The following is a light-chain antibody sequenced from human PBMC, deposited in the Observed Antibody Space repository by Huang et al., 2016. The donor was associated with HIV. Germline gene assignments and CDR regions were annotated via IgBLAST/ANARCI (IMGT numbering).Light chain of an antibody. CDR1: QTITTY. CDR2: GAS. CDR3: QQTYTFPA. V-gene: IGKV1-39*01. Sequence: DIQLTQSPSSLSASVGDRVTITCRASQTITTYFNWYQQKPGKAPHLLIYGASNLQSGVPSRFRGSGSGTDFTLIISGLQPEDFATYYCQQTYTFPAFGRGTKVEIK. J-gene: IGKJ1*01.